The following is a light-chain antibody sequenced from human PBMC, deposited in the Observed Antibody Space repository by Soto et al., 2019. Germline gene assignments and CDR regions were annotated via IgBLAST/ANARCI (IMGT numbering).Light chain of an antibody. Sequence: DIQMTQSPSSLSASVGDRVTITCRASQSISSYLNWYQQKPGKAPKLLIYGASSLESGVPSRFSGSGSGTEFTLTISSLQPEDFAAYYCIQDYNYPLTFGGGTKVDIK. J-gene: IGKJ4*01. CDR2: GAS. CDR1: QSISSY. V-gene: IGKV1-39*01. CDR3: IQDYNYPLT.